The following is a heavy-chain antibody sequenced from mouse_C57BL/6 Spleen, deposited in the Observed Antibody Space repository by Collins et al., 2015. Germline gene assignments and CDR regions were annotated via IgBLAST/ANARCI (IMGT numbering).Heavy chain of an antibody. CDR1: GYTFTSYW. Sequence: QVQLQQPGTELVKPGASVKLPCKASGYTFTSYWMHWVKQRPGQGLEWIGNINPSNGGTNYNEKFKSKATLTVGKSSSTAYMQLSSLTSEDSAVYYCASTVTTVVATGNFDYWGQGTTLTVSS. CDR2: INPSNGGT. V-gene: IGHV1-53*01. CDR3: ASTVTTVVATGNFDY. J-gene: IGHJ2*01. D-gene: IGHD1-1*01.